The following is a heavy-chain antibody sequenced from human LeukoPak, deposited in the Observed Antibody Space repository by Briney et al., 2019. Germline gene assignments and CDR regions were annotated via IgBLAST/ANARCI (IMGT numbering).Heavy chain of an antibody. CDR3: ARDLRYSFDR. J-gene: IGHJ4*02. Sequence: GGSLGLSCAASGFAFSTYAMSWVRQAPGKGLEWVSATSGNGAKTYYADSVKGRFTISRDNSKNTLFLQMNSLRVEDTAIYYCARDLRYSFDRWGRGTLVTVSS. CDR1: GFAFSTYA. CDR2: TSGNGAKT. V-gene: IGHV3-23*01. D-gene: IGHD5-18*01.